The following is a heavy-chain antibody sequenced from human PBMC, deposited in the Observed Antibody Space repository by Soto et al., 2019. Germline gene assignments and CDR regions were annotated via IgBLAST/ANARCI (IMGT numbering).Heavy chain of an antibody. V-gene: IGHV4-30-2*01. CDR1: DGSISSGGYS. J-gene: IGHJ4*02. CDR3: ARVPDY. CDR2: IYHSGNT. Sequence: SETLSLTCAVSDGSISSGGYSWSWFRQPPEKGLEWIGYIYHSGNTYYNPSLKSRVTISVDRSKNQFSLKLSSVTAADTAVYYCARVPDYWGQGTLVTVSS.